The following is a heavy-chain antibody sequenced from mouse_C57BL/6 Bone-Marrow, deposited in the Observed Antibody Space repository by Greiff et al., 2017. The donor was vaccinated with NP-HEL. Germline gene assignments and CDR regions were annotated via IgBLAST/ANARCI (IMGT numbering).Heavy chain of an antibody. CDR3: AREDYGSSYVYFDY. D-gene: IGHD1-1*01. CDR1: GYSITSGYY. CDR2: ISYDGSN. Sequence: ESGPGLVKPSQSLSLTCSVTGYSITSGYYWNWIRQFPGNKLEWMGYISYDGSNNYNPSLKNRISITRDTSKNQFFLKLNSVTTEDTATYYCAREDYGSSYVYFDYWGQGTTLTVSS. V-gene: IGHV3-6*01. J-gene: IGHJ2*01.